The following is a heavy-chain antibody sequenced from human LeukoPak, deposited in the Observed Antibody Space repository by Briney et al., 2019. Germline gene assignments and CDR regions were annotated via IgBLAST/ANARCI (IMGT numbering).Heavy chain of an antibody. CDR2: ISGNGGST. CDR1: GFTFSSYV. CDR3: AKGLTVTMWGQGMDV. Sequence: PGASLRLSCAASGFTFSSYVMSWVRQAPGKGLEWVSSISGNGGSTKYADSVKGRFTISRDNSKNTLYLQMNSLRAEDTAVYYCAKGLTVTMWGQGMDVWGQGTTVTVSS. D-gene: IGHD4-11*01. J-gene: IGHJ6*02. V-gene: IGHV3-23*01.